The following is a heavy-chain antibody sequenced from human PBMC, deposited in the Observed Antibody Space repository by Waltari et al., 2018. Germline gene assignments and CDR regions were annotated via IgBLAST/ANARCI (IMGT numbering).Heavy chain of an antibody. D-gene: IGHD3-10*01. CDR2: ISNSGADK. CDR3: ARSFH. J-gene: IGHJ4*02. V-gene: IGHV3-11*04. Sequence: QVQLVESGGDLVKPGGSLRLSCVVSGFTFGNYYMTWVRQATGKGPEWVSYISNSGADKSYADSVKGRFTISRDNAKNSLYLQMDNLAVEDTAVYYCARSFHWGQGTLVTVSS. CDR1: GFTFGNYY.